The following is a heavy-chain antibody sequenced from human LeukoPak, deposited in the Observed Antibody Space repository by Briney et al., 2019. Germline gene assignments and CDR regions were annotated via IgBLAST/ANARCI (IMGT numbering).Heavy chain of an antibody. Sequence: GGSPRLSCAASGFTFSRYWMTWVRQAPGKGLEWVANIKQDGSEKHYVDSVKGRFTISRDNAKNSLYLQMNNLRAEDTAVYYCAYGGWELLEPWGQGTLVAVSS. V-gene: IGHV3-7*01. D-gene: IGHD1-26*01. J-gene: IGHJ5*02. CDR1: GFTFSRYW. CDR3: AYGGWELLEP. CDR2: IKQDGSEK.